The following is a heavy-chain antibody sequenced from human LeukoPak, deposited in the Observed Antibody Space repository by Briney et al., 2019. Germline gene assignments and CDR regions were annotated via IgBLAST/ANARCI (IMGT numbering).Heavy chain of an antibody. J-gene: IGHJ4*02. CDR1: GGSISSGGYY. CDR3: ARDRPDSSGYDY. D-gene: IGHD3-22*01. CDR2: IYYSGST. V-gene: IGHV4-31*03. Sequence: SETLSLTCTVSGGSISSGGYYWSWIRQHPGKGLEWIVYIYYSGSTHYNPSLKSRVTISVDKSKNQFSLKLSSVTAADTAVYYCARDRPDSSGYDYWGQGTLATVSS.